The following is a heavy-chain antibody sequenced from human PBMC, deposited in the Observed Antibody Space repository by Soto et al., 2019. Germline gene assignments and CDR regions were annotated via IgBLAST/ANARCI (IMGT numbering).Heavy chain of an antibody. CDR1: GGYISSYC. V-gene: IGHV4-59*08. CDR3: ARGAEAVAGTLDS. J-gene: IGHJ4*02. CDR2: IYYTGYT. Sequence: PDTLSLTCTVCGGYISSYCWSWIRQFPGKGLEWIGYIYYTGYTNYNPSLHSRVTISVDTSKNQFSLKLSSVTAADTAVYYCARGAEAVAGTLDSWGQGTQVTVSS. D-gene: IGHD6-13*01.